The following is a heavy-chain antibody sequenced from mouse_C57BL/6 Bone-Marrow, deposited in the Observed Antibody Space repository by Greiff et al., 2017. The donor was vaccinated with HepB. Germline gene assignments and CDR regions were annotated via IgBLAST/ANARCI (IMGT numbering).Heavy chain of an antibody. D-gene: IGHD1-1*01. CDR2: IDPENGDT. V-gene: IGHV14-4*01. CDR1: GFNIKDDY. J-gene: IGHJ4*01. CDR3: TTEYITTVQRGIYYYAMDY. Sequence: EVQLQESGAELVRPGASVKLSCTASGFNIKDDYMHWVKQRPEQGLEWIGWIDPENGDTEYASKFQGKATITADTSSNTAYLQLSSLTSEDTAVYYCTTEYITTVQRGIYYYAMDYWGQGTSVTVAS.